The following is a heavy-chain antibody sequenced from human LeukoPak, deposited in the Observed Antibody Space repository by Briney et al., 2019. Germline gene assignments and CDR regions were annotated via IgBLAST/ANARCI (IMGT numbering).Heavy chain of an antibody. CDR1: GFTFSSYG. D-gene: IGHD3-10*01. J-gene: IGHJ4*02. CDR3: ARARLTMVRGVFDY. Sequence: GGSLRLSCAASGFTFSSYGMHWVRQAPGKGLEWVAFIRYDGSNKYYADSVKGRFTISRDNSKNTLYLQMNSLRAEDTAVYYCARARLTMVRGVFDYWGQGTLVTVSS. CDR2: IRYDGSNK. V-gene: IGHV3-30*02.